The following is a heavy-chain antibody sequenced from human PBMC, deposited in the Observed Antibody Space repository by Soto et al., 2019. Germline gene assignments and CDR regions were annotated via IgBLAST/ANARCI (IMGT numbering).Heavy chain of an antibody. CDR2: INAYNGNA. D-gene: IGHD3-16*01. CDR1: GYRFTSYG. V-gene: IGHV1-18*01. J-gene: IGHJ6*02. Sequence: ASVKVSCKASGYRFTSYGIGWVRQAPGQGLEWMGWINAYNGNANYAQNLQGRVTLTTDTSTSTAYMELRSLRSNDTAVYYCAMVDVYVTPSPQDVWGQGTTVTVSS. CDR3: AMVDVYVTPSPQDV.